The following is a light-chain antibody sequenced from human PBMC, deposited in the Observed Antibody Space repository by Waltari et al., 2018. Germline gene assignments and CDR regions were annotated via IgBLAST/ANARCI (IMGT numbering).Light chain of an antibody. J-gene: IGLJ2*01. V-gene: IGLV2-18*02. CDR3: ASYRSGGTVL. CDR2: EVT. Sequence: QSALTQPPSVSKSPGQSVTISCTGSSSDIGNYNAVSWYQQHSGIAPRLLIYEVTWRPSGVSDRFSGSKSGNTASLTISGLQAEDEADYYCASYRSGGTVLFGGGTRLTVL. CDR1: SSDIGNYNA.